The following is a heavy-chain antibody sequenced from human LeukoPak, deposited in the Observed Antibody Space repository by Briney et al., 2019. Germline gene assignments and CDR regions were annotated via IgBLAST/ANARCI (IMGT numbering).Heavy chain of an antibody. CDR2: IKQDGSEK. D-gene: IGHD6-25*01. V-gene: IGHV3-7*04. CDR1: GFTFSAYW. Sequence: PGGSLRLSCAASGFTFSAYWMTWVRRAPGKGLEWVANIKQDGSEKYYVDSVKGRFTISRDNAKNSLYLQMDSLRAEDTAVYYCATDRRRALDYWGQGTLVTVSS. J-gene: IGHJ4*02. CDR3: ATDRRRALDY.